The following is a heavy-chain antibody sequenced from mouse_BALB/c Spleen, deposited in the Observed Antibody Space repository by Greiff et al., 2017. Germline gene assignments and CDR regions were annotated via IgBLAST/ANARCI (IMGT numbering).Heavy chain of an antibody. CDR2: ISSGGSYT. Sequence: EVKLVESGGGLVKPGGSLKLSCAASGFSFSSDTMSWVRQTPEKRLEWVATISSGGSYTYYPDSVKGRFTISRDNAKNTLYLQMSSLKSEDTAMYYCTRDWDGGYWGQGTTLTVSA. CDR1: GFSFSSDT. V-gene: IGHV5-6-4*01. CDR3: TRDWDGGY. J-gene: IGHJ2*01. D-gene: IGHD4-1*01.